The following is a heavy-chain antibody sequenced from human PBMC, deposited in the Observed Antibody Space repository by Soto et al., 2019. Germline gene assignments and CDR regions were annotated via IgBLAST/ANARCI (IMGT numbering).Heavy chain of an antibody. D-gene: IGHD6-19*01. V-gene: IGHV4-34*01. CDR1: GGSFSGYY. Sequence: SETLSLTCAVYGGSFSGYYWTWIRQPPGTGLEWNGEINHSGSTNYNPSLKSRVTISVDTSKNQFSLKLTSVTAADTAVYYCARAGGLGAVAVDYWGQGTLVTVSS. J-gene: IGHJ4*02. CDR3: ARAGGLGAVAVDY. CDR2: INHSGST.